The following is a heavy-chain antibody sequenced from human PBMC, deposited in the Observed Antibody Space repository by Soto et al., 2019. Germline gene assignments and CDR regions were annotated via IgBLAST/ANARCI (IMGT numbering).Heavy chain of an antibody. J-gene: IGHJ3*02. CDR1: GLTFSSYG. D-gene: IGHD6-13*01. CDR2: IWYDGSNK. Sequence: GGSLRLSCAASGLTFSSYGMHWVRQAPGKGLEWVAVIWYDGSNKYYADSVKGRFTISRDNSKNTLYLQMNSLRAEDTAVYYCAREAYSSSWYRRSAFDIWGQGTMVTVSS. V-gene: IGHV3-33*01. CDR3: AREAYSSSWYRRSAFDI.